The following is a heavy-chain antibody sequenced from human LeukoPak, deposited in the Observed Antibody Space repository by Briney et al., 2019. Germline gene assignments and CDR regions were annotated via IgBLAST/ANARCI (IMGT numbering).Heavy chain of an antibody. CDR1: GGSISSSSYY. J-gene: IGHJ4*02. V-gene: IGHV4-39*07. CDR2: IYHSGST. D-gene: IGHD2-21*01. Sequence: SETLSLTCTVSGGSISSSSYYWGWIRQPPGKGLEWIGSIYHSGSTYYNPSLKSRVTISVDTSKNQFSLKLSSVTAADTAVYYCARVPILWSIYSSGDYFDYWGQGTLVTVSS. CDR3: ARVPILWSIYSSGDYFDY.